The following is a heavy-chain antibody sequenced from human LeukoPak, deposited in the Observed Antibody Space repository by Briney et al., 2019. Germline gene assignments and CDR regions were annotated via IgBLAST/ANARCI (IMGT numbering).Heavy chain of an antibody. V-gene: IGHV1-18*01. CDR3: ARDDYYGSGSYDY. CDR2: ISAYNGNT. Sequence: GASVKVSCKASGGTFSSYAISWVRQAPGQGLEWMGGISAYNGNTNYAQKLQGRVTMTTDTSTSTAYMELRSLRSDDTAVYYCARDDYYGSGSYDYWGQGTLVTVSS. J-gene: IGHJ4*02. CDR1: GGTFSSYA. D-gene: IGHD3-10*01.